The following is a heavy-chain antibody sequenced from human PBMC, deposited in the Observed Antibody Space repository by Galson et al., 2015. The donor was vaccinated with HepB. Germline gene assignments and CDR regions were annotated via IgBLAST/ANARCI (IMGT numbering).Heavy chain of an antibody. Sequence: QVQLQESGPGLVKPSETLSLTCTVSGGSISSYYWSWIRQPPGKGLEWIGYIYYSGSTNYNPSLKSRVTISVDTSKNQFSLKLSSVTAADTAVYYCARALGGGYNYHFDYWGQGTLVTVSS. V-gene: IGHV4-59*01. CDR3: ARALGGGYNYHFDY. D-gene: IGHD5-24*01. J-gene: IGHJ4*02. CDR2: IYYSGST. CDR1: GGSISSYY.